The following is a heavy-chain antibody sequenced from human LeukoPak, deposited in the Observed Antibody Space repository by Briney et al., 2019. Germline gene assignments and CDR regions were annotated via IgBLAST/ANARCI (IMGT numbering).Heavy chain of an antibody. CDR1: GFTFTTYA. CDR2: ISGSGGST. V-gene: IGHV3-23*01. CDR3: ARMCYDSSGFDY. D-gene: IGHD3-22*01. Sequence: GALRLSCAASGFTFTTYAMSWVRQAPGKGLEWVSAISGSGGSTYYADSVKGRFTISRDNSKNTLYLQMNSLRAEDTAVYYCARMCYDSSGFDYWGQGTLVTVSS. J-gene: IGHJ4*02.